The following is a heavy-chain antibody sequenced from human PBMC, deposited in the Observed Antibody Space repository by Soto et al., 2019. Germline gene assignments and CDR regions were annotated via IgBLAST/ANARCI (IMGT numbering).Heavy chain of an antibody. CDR3: AKDSRVTMVRGVIIPPGY. D-gene: IGHD3-10*01. Sequence: PGGSLRLSCAASGFIFSSYGMHWVRQAPGKGLEWLSTISGSGATTYYADSVKGRFTISRDNSKNTLYLQMNSLRAEDTAVYYCAKDSRVTMVRGVIIPPGYWGQGTLVTVSS. J-gene: IGHJ4*02. V-gene: IGHV3-23*01. CDR1: GFIFSSYG. CDR2: ISGSGATT.